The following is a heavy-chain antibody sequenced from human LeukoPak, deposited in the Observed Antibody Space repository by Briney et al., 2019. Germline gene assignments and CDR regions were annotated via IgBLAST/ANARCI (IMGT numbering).Heavy chain of an antibody. V-gene: IGHV1-18*01. CDR2: ISAYNGNT. Sequence: ASVKVSCKASGGTFSSYAISWVRQAPGQGLEWMGWISAYNGNTNYAQKLQGRVTMTTDTSTSTAYMELRSLRSDDTAVYYCARGYYDSSGYYPLPFDYWGQGTLVTVSS. CDR3: ARGYYDSSGYYPLPFDY. J-gene: IGHJ4*02. D-gene: IGHD3-22*01. CDR1: GGTFSSYA.